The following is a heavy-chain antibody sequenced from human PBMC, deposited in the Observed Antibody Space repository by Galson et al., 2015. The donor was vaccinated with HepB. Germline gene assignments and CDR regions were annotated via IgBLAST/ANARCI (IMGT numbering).Heavy chain of an antibody. J-gene: IGHJ4*02. Sequence: SVKVSCKASGYTFTDYHLHWVRQVPGQGLEWMGRIHPNSGATNYVQSFQGRVTMTRDTSINTVYMDLSRLTSDDTAVYYCARDEYCSGDMRHDCWGQGTLVTVSS. D-gene: IGHD2-15*01. CDR2: IHPNSGAT. V-gene: IGHV1-2*06. CDR3: ARDEYCSGDMRHDC. CDR1: GYTFTDYH.